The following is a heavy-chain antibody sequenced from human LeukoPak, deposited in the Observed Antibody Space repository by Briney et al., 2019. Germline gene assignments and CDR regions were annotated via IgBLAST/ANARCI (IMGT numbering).Heavy chain of an antibody. J-gene: IGHJ3*02. CDR2: ISSSSSYI. D-gene: IGHD3-10*01. V-gene: IGHV3-21*01. Sequence: SGGSLRLSCAASGFTFSSYSMNWVRQAPGKGLEWVSSISSSSSYIYYADSVKGRFTISRDNAKNSLYLQTNSLRAEDTAVYYCAKDQLLWFGELFPPGAFDIWGQGTMVTVSS. CDR1: GFTFSSYS. CDR3: AKDQLLWFGELFPPGAFDI.